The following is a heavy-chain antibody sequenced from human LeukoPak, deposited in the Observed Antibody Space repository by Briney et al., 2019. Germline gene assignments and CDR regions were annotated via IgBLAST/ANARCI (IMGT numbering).Heavy chain of an antibody. CDR1: GGSFSGYY. Sequence: SETLSLTCAVYGGSFSGYYWSWIRQPPGKGLEWIGEINHSGSTNYNPSLKSRVTISVDTSKNQFSLKLSSVTAADTAVYYCASRSLGYCSSTSCYNNWFDPWGQGTLVTVSS. V-gene: IGHV4-34*01. CDR2: INHSGST. J-gene: IGHJ5*02. CDR3: ASRSLGYCSSTSCYNNWFDP. D-gene: IGHD2-2*02.